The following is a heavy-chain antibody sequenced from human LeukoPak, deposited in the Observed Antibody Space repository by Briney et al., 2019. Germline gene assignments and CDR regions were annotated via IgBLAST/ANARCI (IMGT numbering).Heavy chain of an antibody. D-gene: IGHD6-19*01. J-gene: IGHJ3*02. V-gene: IGHV3-20*04. CDR2: INWDGGST. CDR3: ARTVSSAGWSDDAFDI. Sequence: GGSLRLSCAASGFTFADYGMSWARQAPGKGLEWVSGINWDGGSTGYADSVKGRFTISRDNAKNFLYLQMNSLRAEDTALYYCARTVSSAGWSDDAFDIWGQGTMVTVSS. CDR1: GFTFADYG.